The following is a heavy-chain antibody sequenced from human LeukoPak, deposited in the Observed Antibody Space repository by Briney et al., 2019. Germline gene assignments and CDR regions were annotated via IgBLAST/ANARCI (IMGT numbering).Heavy chain of an antibody. CDR2: INPSGGST. CDR1: GYTFTGYY. J-gene: IGHJ4*02. V-gene: IGHV1-46*03. CDR3: APGYCSGGSCSPLGY. Sequence: ASVKVSCKASGYTFTGYYMHWVRQAPGQGLGWMGIINPSGGSTSYAQKFQGRVTMTRDMSTSTVYMGLSSLRSEDTAVYYCAPGYCSGGSCSPLGYWGQGTLVTVSS. D-gene: IGHD2-15*01.